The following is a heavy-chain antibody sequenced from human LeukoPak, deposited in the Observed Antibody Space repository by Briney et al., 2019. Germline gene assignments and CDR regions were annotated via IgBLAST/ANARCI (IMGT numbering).Heavy chain of an antibody. Sequence: PGGSLRLSCAASGFTFSSYSMNWVRQAPGKELEWVSSISSSSSYIYYADSVKGRFTISRDNAKNSLYLQMNSLRAEDTAVYYCARDFLRLRAFDIWGQGTMVTVSS. D-gene: IGHD2/OR15-2a*01. CDR1: GFTFSSYS. J-gene: IGHJ3*02. CDR3: ARDFLRLRAFDI. V-gene: IGHV3-21*01. CDR2: ISSSSSYI.